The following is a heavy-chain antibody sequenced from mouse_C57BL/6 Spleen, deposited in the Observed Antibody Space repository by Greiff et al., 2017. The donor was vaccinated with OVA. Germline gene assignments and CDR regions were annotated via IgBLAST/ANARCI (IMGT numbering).Heavy chain of an antibody. CDR1: GFTFSSYA. Sequence: EVMLVESGEGLVKPGGSLKLSCAASGFTFSSYAMSWVRQTPEKRLEWVAYISSGGDYIYYADTVKGRFTISRDNARNTLYLQMSSLKSEDTAMYYCTRDHLAVGYAMDYWGQGTSVTVSS. CDR2: ISSGGDYI. J-gene: IGHJ4*01. CDR3: TRDHLAVGYAMDY. D-gene: IGHD1-1*01. V-gene: IGHV5-9-1*02.